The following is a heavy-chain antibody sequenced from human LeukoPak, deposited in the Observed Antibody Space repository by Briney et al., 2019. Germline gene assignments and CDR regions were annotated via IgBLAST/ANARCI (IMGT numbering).Heavy chain of an antibody. CDR3: ARVGIAVAGTVPDY. V-gene: IGHV4-4*07. CDR2: IYTSGST. CDR1: GGSISSYY. Sequence: SETLSLTCTVSGGSISSYYWSWIRQPAGKGLEWIGRIYTSGSTNYNPSLKSRVTISVDTSKNQFSLKLSSVTAADTAVYYCARVGIAVAGTVPDYWGQGTLVTVSS. J-gene: IGHJ4*02. D-gene: IGHD6-19*01.